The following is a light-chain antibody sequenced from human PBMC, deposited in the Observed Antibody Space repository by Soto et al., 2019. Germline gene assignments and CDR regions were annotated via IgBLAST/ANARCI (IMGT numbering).Light chain of an antibody. CDR3: QQYNSYPWT. V-gene: IGKV1-5*01. CDR2: DAS. CDR1: QSISSW. J-gene: IGKJ1*01. Sequence: DIQMTQSPSTLSASVGDRVTITCRASQSISSWLAWYQQQPGKAPKLLIYDASSLESGVPSRFSGSGSGTEFTLTISILQPDDFATYYCQQYNSYPWTFGQGTKEEIK.